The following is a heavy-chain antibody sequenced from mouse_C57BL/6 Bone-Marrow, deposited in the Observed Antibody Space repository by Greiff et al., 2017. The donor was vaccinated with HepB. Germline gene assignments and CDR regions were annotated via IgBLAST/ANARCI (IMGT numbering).Heavy chain of an antibody. CDR3: TRDDYSNDWYFDV. V-gene: IGHV5-9-1*02. J-gene: IGHJ1*03. Sequence: EVKLVESGEGLVKPGGSLKLSCAASGFTFSSYAMSWVRQTPEKRLEWVAYISSGGDYIYYADTVKGRFTISRDNARNTLYLQMSSLKSEDTAMYYCTRDDYSNDWYFDVWGTGTTVTVSS. CDR2: ISSGGDYI. CDR1: GFTFSSYA. D-gene: IGHD2-5*01.